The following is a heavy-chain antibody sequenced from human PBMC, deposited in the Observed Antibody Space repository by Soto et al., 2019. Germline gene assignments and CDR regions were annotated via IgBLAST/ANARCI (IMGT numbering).Heavy chain of an antibody. D-gene: IGHD6-19*01. CDR1: GFTFSSYW. J-gene: IGHJ4*02. V-gene: IGHV3-74*01. Sequence: TGGSLRLSCAASGFTFSSYWMHWVRQTPGKGLVWVSRIDIAGSTTTYADSVKGRFTISRDNAKNTLYLQMNSLRAEDTAVYYCARDQTVAGPTTFDYCGQGTLVTVSS. CDR2: IDIAGSTT. CDR3: ARDQTVAGPTTFDY.